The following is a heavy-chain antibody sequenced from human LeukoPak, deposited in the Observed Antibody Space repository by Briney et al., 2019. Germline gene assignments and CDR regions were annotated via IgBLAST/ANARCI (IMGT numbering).Heavy chain of an antibody. CDR2: IIPILGTA. Sequence: GASVKVSCKASGGTFSSYAISWVRQAPGQGLEWMGGIIPILGTANYAQKFQGRVTITTDESTSTAYMELSSLRSEDTAVYYCAREGEYQLLHNWFDPWGQGTLVTVSS. V-gene: IGHV1-69*05. CDR3: AREGEYQLLHNWFDP. CDR1: GGTFSSYA. D-gene: IGHD2-2*01. J-gene: IGHJ5*02.